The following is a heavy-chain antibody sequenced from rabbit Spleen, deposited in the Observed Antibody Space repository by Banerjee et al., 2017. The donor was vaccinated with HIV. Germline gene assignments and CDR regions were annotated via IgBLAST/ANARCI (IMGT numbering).Heavy chain of an antibody. J-gene: IGHJ4*01. D-gene: IGHD4-1*01. CDR1: GFGFSSYY. Sequence: QSLEESGGGLVQPGGSLKLSCKASGFGFSSYYMNWVRQAPGKGLEWIGYIDPVFGRAYYASWVNGRFTISSDNARNTVDLQLNSLTAADTATYFCAILVPGVDFSLWGPGTLVTVS. CDR2: IDPVFGRA. CDR3: AILVPGVDFSL. V-gene: IGHV1S7*01.